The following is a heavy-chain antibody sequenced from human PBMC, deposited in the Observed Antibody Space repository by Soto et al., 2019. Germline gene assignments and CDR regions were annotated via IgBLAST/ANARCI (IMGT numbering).Heavy chain of an antibody. Sequence: QVQLVQSGAEVKKPGSSVRVSCKASGGTLRSHAINWVRQAPGQGLEWMGGISPIFGSPKYAQKFQGRVTNTADESSITAYMELSSLRSEDTAVYYCAGTLKIPYDHGMDLWGQGSTVTVSS. CDR2: ISPIFGSP. J-gene: IGHJ6*02. D-gene: IGHD3-3*01. CDR3: AGTLKIPYDHGMDL. CDR1: GGTLRSHA. V-gene: IGHV1-69*01.